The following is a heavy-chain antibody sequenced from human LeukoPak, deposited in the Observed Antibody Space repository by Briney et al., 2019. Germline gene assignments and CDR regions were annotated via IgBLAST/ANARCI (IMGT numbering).Heavy chain of an antibody. V-gene: IGHV4-34*01. J-gene: IGHJ6*02. Sequence: SETLSLTCAVYGGSFSGYYWSWLRQPPGKGLEWIGEINHSGSTNYNPSLKSRVTISVDTSKNQFSLKLSSVTSADTAVYYCARLTTVTTKRTFYYYYCGMDVWGQGTTVTVSS. CDR3: ARLTTVTTKRTFYYYYCGMDV. D-gene: IGHD4-17*01. CDR2: INHSGST. CDR1: GGSFSGYY.